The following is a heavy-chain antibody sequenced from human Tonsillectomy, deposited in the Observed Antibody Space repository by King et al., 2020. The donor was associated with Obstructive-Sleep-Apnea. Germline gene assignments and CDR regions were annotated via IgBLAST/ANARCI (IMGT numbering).Heavy chain of an antibody. V-gene: IGHV1-69*04. Sequence: QLVQSGAEVKKPGSSVKVSCKASGGTFSSFAISWVRQAPGQGLEWMGRIIPIYDIANYAQRFQGRVTFTADKPTNTAYMELSSLRSEDTAVYYCAREDYGDVKAVEIGGQGTMVTVSS. CDR3: AREDYGDVKAVEI. J-gene: IGHJ3*02. CDR2: IIPIYDIA. D-gene: IGHD4-17*01. CDR1: GGTFSSFA.